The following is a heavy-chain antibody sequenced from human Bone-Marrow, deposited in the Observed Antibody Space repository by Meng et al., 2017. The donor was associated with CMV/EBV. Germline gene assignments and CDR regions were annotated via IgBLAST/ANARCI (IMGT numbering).Heavy chain of an antibody. CDR1: GFTFSSYD. CDR2: IRYDGSNK. Sequence: GESLKISCAASGFTFSSYDMHWVRQAPGKGLEWVAFIRYDGSNKYYADSVKGRFTISRDNSKNTLYLQMNSLRAEDTAVYYCAKTTVVGLFDYWGQGTLVTVSS. CDR3: AKTTVVGLFDY. D-gene: IGHD4-23*01. V-gene: IGHV3-30*02. J-gene: IGHJ4*02.